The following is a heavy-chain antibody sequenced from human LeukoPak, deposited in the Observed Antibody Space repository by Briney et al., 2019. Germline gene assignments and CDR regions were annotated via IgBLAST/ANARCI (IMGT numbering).Heavy chain of an antibody. CDR1: GFTFSDHY. Sequence: GGSLRLSCAASGFTFSDHYMDWVRQAPGKGLEWVGRSRNKANSYTTEYAASVKGRFTISRDDSKNSLYLQMSSLKTEDTAVYYCARGSDYDWRSFDSWGQGTLVTVSS. V-gene: IGHV3-72*01. J-gene: IGHJ4*02. CDR2: SRNKANSYTT. D-gene: IGHD5-12*01. CDR3: ARGSDYDWRSFDS.